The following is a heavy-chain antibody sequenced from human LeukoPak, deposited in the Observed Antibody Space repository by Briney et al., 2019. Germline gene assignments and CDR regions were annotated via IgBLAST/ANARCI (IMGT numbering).Heavy chain of an antibody. CDR2: INPNSGGT. CDR1: GYTFTGYY. D-gene: IGHD5-18*01. Sequence: EASVKLSCKASGYTFTGYYMHWVRQAPRQGLEWMGWINPNSGGTSYAQKFQGRVTMTRETSISTTYMELTRLTSDDTAVYYCARDGYTFGDNWFDPWGQGTLVTVSS. CDR3: ARDGYTFGDNWFDP. V-gene: IGHV1-2*02. J-gene: IGHJ5*02.